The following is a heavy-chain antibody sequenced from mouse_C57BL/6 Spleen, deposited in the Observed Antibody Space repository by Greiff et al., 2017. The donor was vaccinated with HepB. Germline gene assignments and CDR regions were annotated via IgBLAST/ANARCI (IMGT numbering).Heavy chain of an antibody. CDR2: ISDGGSYT. Sequence: EVQLQQSGGGLVKPGGSLKLSCAASGFTFSSYAMSWVRQTPEKRLEWVATISDGGSYTYYPDNVKGRFTISRDNAKNNLYLQMSHLKSEDTAMYYCARGLFAYWGGGTLVTVSA. CDR1: GFTFSSYA. V-gene: IGHV5-4*01. CDR3: ARGLFAY. J-gene: IGHJ3*01.